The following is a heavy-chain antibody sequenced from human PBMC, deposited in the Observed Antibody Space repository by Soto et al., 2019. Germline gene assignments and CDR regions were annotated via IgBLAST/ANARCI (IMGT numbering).Heavy chain of an antibody. D-gene: IGHD2-2*01. V-gene: IGHV3-23*01. CDR1: GVPISTYA. J-gene: IGHJ6*03. Sequence: EGQLLESGGGLVQPGGSLRLSCTASGVPISTYAMSWVRQAPGKGLEWVSSVSGSGDSTYYADSVKGRFTISRDNSKNTLYLRMNSLRAEDTAVYYCAKNKREAVPAANGHFYYYYMDVWGKGTTVTVSS. CDR2: VSGSGDST. CDR3: AKNKREAVPAANGHFYYYYMDV.